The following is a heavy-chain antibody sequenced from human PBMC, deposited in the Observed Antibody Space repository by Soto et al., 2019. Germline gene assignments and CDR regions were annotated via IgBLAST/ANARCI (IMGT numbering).Heavy chain of an antibody. V-gene: IGHV1-8*01. CDR1: GYTFTSYD. Sequence: SVQVSCKASGYTFTSYDINWVRQATGQGLEWMGWMNPNSGNTGYAQKFQGRVTMTRNTSISTAYMELSSLRSEDTAVYYCARAVRGLVGDLRYWGQGTLVTVSS. CDR3: ARAVRGLVGDLRY. D-gene: IGHD1-26*01. J-gene: IGHJ4*02. CDR2: MNPNSGNT.